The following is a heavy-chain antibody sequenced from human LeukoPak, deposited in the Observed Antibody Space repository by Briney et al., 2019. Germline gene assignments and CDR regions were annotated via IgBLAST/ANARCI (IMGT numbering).Heavy chain of an antibody. CDR1: GGTFTNYA. Sequence: GASVKVPCKASGGTFTNYAISWVRQAPGQGLEWMGGIIPMYGTPSYAQNFQGKVTITTDESTSTSYLELNSLRSEDTAVYYCARPDKAAQYGPFDYWGQGTLVIVSS. J-gene: IGHJ4*02. CDR2: IIPMYGTP. D-gene: IGHD6-6*01. V-gene: IGHV1-69*05. CDR3: ARPDKAAQYGPFDY.